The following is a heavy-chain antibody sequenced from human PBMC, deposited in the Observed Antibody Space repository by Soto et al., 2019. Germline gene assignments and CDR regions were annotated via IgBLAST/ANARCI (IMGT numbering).Heavy chain of an antibody. V-gene: IGHV5-51*01. CDR1: GYSFTNYW. Sequence: XESLTISCKGSGYSFTNYWIGLVRQMPGKGLEWMGIIYPGDSDTRHSPSFQGQVTISADKSISTAYLQWSSLKASDTAMYYCARAYYYDGGPGAPFDYWGQGTLVTVSS. J-gene: IGHJ4*02. CDR2: IYPGDSDT. CDR3: ARAYYYDGGPGAPFDY. D-gene: IGHD3-22*01.